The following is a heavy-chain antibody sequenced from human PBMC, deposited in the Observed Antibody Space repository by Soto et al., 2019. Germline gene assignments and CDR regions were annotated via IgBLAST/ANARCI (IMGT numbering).Heavy chain of an antibody. Sequence: QVQLVESGGGVVQPGRSLRLSCAASGFTFSSYGMHWVRQAPGKGLEWVAVISYDGSNKYYADSVKGRFTISRDNSKNTXXLQMNSLRAEDTAVYYCAKLAKETTGTTGRGAFDIWGQGTMVTVSS. D-gene: IGHD1-1*01. V-gene: IGHV3-30*18. CDR2: ISYDGSNK. CDR1: GFTFSSYG. J-gene: IGHJ3*02. CDR3: AKLAKETTGTTGRGAFDI.